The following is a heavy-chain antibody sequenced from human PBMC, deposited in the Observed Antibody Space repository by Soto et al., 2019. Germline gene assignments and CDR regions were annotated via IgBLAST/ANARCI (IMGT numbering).Heavy chain of an antibody. CDR1: CGSISNFY. J-gene: IGHJ6*03. V-gene: IGHV4-59*01. D-gene: IGHD3-3*01. Sequence: SEPLSLTCTVACGSISNFYWSWISQPQGKGLEWIGYIYYSGSTNYNPSLKSRVTISVDTSKNQFSLKLSSVTAADTAVYYCARARYYDFWSGYQPYYYYYMDVWGKGTTVTVS. CDR3: ARARYYDFWSGYQPYYYYYMDV. CDR2: IYYSGST.